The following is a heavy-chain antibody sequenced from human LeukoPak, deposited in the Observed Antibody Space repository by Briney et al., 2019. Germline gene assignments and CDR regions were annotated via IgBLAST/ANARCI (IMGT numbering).Heavy chain of an antibody. Sequence: SETLSLTCTVSGGSVSSDFYYWSWIRQPPGKGLEWIGYIYYSGSTNYNPSLKSRVTISVGTSKNQFSLKVNSVTAADTAVYFCASGPRNYYYSGSYHYWGQGTLVTVSS. J-gene: IGHJ4*02. CDR3: ASGPRNYYYSGSYHY. CDR1: GGSVSSDFYY. CDR2: IYYSGST. V-gene: IGHV4-61*01. D-gene: IGHD3-10*01.